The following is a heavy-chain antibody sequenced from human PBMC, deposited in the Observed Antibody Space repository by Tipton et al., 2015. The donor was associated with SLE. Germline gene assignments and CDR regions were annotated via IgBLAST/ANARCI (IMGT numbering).Heavy chain of an antibody. Sequence: LRLSCTVSGGSISSGGYYWSWIRQPPGKGLEWIGYIYYSGSTNYNPSLKSRVTISVDTSKNQFSLKLSSVTAADTAVYYCARDRGGSYSDAFDIWGQGTMVTVSS. CDR1: GGSISSGGYY. CDR2: IYYSGST. V-gene: IGHV4-61*08. CDR3: ARDRGGSYSDAFDI. J-gene: IGHJ3*02. D-gene: IGHD1-26*01.